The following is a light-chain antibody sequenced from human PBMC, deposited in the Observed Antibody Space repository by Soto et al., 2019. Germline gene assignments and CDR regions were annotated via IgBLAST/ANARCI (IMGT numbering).Light chain of an antibody. Sequence: DIQMTQSPSTLSASVGDRVTITCRASQSISSWLAWYPQKPGKAPKLLIYKASSLASGVPSRFSGSGAGTDFTLTISSLQPEDVETYYCLQDYNYPLTFGGGTKVDIK. CDR2: KAS. J-gene: IGKJ4*01. V-gene: IGKV1-5*03. CDR1: QSISSW. CDR3: LQDYNYPLT.